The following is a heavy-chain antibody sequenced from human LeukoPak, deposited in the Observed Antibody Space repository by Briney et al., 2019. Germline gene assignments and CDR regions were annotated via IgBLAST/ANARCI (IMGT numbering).Heavy chain of an antibody. D-gene: IGHD3-10*01. CDR2: IYYSGST. J-gene: IGHJ4*02. Sequence: SETLSLTCTVSGGSISSYYWTWIRQPPGKGLEWIGSIYYSGSTNYNPSLKSRVTISVDTSNNQLSLRLTSVTAADTAVYYYAREVTVWLGDLHGDYFDYWGQGLLVTVSP. CDR1: GGSISSYY. V-gene: IGHV4-59*01. CDR3: AREVTVWLGDLHGDYFDY.